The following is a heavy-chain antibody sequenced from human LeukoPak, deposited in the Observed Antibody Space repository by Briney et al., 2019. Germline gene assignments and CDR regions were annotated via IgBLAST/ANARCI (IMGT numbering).Heavy chain of an antibody. D-gene: IGHD2-15*01. CDR1: GFTFRDYY. CDR2: MKEDGSQE. CDR3: ARYSYKHDC. Sequence: PGGSLRLSCAASGFTFRDYYMTWIRQAPGKGLEWVANMKEDGSQETYVDSVKGRFTISRDNAKNSLYLQMNNVRAEDTAVYYCARYSYKHDCWGQGTLVTVSS. J-gene: IGHJ4*02. V-gene: IGHV3-7*01.